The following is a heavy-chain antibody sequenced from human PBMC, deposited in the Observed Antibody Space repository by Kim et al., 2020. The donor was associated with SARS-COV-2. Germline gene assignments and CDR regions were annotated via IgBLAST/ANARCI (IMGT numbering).Heavy chain of an antibody. J-gene: IGHJ3*01. V-gene: IGHV3-49*03. CDR2: IRKKRDGGTT. Sequence: GGSLRLSCTGSGFTFGEDAISWFRQAPGKGLEWVGFIRKKRDGGTTEYAPSVKGRFTISRDDSKGIAYLQMNSLKTEDTAVYYCTSDHGRLGAFDVWGQG. CDR1: GFTFGEDA. CDR3: TSDHGRLGAFDV.